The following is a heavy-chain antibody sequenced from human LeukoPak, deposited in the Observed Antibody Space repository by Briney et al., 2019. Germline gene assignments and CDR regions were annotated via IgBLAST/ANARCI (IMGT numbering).Heavy chain of an antibody. CDR1: DYSISSHNY. CDR2: VYHSGST. J-gene: IGHJ4*02. V-gene: IGHV4-38-2*01. D-gene: IGHD3-22*01. CDR3: ARNDSSGYFDY. Sequence: PSETLSLTCAVSDYSISSHNYWGWIRQPPGKGLEWIGSVYHSGSTHYSPSLKSRVPISVDTSKNQFSLKLSSVTAADTAVYYCARNDSSGYFDYWGQGTLVTVSS.